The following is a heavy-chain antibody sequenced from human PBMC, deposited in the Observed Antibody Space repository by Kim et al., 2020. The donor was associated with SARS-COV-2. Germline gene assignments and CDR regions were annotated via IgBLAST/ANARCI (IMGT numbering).Heavy chain of an antibody. CDR3: ARDREYYDILTGYYPGRIRVDY. V-gene: IGHV6-1*01. CDR2: TYYRSKWYN. Sequence: SQTLSLTCAISGDSVSSNSAAWNWIRQSPSRGLEWLGRTYYRSKWYNDYAVSVKSRIIINPDTSKNQFSLQLNSVTPEDTAVYYCARDREYYDILTGYYPGRIRVDYWGQGTLVTVSS. J-gene: IGHJ4*02. D-gene: IGHD3-9*01. CDR1: GDSVSSNSAA.